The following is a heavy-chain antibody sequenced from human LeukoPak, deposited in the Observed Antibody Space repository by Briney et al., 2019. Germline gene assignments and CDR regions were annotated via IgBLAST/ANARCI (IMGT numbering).Heavy chain of an antibody. J-gene: IGHJ4*02. CDR3: AKGPRPAVAFDY. D-gene: IGHD6-19*01. V-gene: IGHV3-23*01. CDR1: GFTFSSYA. CDR2: IRGSGGST. Sequence: GGSLRLSCAPSGFTFSSYAMSWVRQAPGKGLEGVSPIRGSGGSTYYADSVKGRFTISRDNPKNTLYPQMNTLRAEDTAVYYCAKGPRPAVAFDYWGQGTLVSVSS.